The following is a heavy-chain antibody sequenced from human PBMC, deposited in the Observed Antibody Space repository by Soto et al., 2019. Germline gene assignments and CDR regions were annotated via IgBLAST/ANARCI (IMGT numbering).Heavy chain of an antibody. J-gene: IGHJ6*02. CDR1: SVSNAW. V-gene: IGHV3-15*07. Sequence: SVSNAWMNWVRQAPGKGLEWVGRIKSKTDGGTTDYAAPVKGRFTISRDDSKNTLYLQMNSLKTEDTAVYYCTTDPPSDCTNGVCPLRYYYYGMDVWGHGTTVTVSS. D-gene: IGHD2-8*01. CDR3: TTDPPSDCTNGVCPLRYYYYGMDV. CDR2: IKSKTDGGTT.